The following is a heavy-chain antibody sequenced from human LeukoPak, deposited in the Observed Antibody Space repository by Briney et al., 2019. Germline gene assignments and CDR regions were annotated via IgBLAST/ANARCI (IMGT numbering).Heavy chain of an antibody. CDR3: AGSRNKSNGGLLDP. CDR1: GGSISSYY. Sequence: SETLSLTFTVSGGSISSYYWSWIRQPPGKGMEWIGYIYYSGSTNYNPSLKSRVTISVDTSKNQFSLKLSSVTAAVTAVYFCAGSRNKSNGGLLDPWGQGTLVTVSS. V-gene: IGHV4-59*01. J-gene: IGHJ5*02. CDR2: IYYSGST. D-gene: IGHD3-10*01.